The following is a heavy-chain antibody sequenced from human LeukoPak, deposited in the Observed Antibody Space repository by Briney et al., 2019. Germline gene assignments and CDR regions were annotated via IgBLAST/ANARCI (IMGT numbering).Heavy chain of an antibody. J-gene: IGHJ4*02. CDR3: ARDQYYYDSSGPNDY. V-gene: IGHV1-2*02. CDR1: GYTFTGYY. Sequence: GASVKVSCKASGYTFTGYYMHWVRQAPGQGLEWMGWINPNSGGTNYAQKFQGRVTMTRDTSISTAYMELSRLRSDDTAVYYCARDQYYYDSSGPNDYWGQGTLVTVSS. D-gene: IGHD3-22*01. CDR2: INPNSGGT.